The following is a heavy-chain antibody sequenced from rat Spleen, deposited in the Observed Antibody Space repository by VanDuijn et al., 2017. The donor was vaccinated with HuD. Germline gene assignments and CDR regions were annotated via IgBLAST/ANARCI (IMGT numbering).Heavy chain of an antibody. Sequence: EVQLVESGGGLVQPGRSLKLSCAASGFTFSSFAMASVRQAPKKGLEWVASISPSGGSTYYRDSVKGRFTISRDNAKSTLYRQMDSLRSEDTATYYCATADYYNSYRAYYFDYWGQGVMVTVSS. CDR3: ATADYYNSYRAYYFDY. V-gene: IGHV5-19*01. CDR2: ISPSGGST. D-gene: IGHD1-2*01. CDR1: GFTFSSFA. J-gene: IGHJ2*01.